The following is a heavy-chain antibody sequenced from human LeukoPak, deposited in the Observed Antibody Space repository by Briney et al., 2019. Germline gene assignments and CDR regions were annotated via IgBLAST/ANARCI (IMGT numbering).Heavy chain of an antibody. V-gene: IGHV3-7*01. CDR3: ARPYLFYFVSGSYS. J-gene: IGHJ4*02. CDR1: GFTFSSYW. Sequence: PGGSLRLSCAASGFTFSSYWMTWVRQAPGKGLEWVANIRQDGSEKYYVDSVKGRFTISRDNAKNSLFLQMNSLRAEDTAVYYCARPYLFYFVSGSYSWGQGTLVTVSS. CDR2: IRQDGSEK. D-gene: IGHD3-10*01.